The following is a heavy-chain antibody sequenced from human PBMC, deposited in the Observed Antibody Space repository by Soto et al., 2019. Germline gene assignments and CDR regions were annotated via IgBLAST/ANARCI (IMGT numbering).Heavy chain of an antibody. J-gene: IGHJ5*02. Sequence: SSVKVSCKASGYDFIGHGISWVRQARGQGLEWMGWINSYNGDTRYARKYQDRITLTKDKSTRTVYMELTSLRSDDTAVYYCARDQSLKVPGVVGETFASCGQGPLVT. V-gene: IGHV1-18*04. D-gene: IGHD3-16*01. CDR2: INSYNGDT. CDR3: ARDQSLKVPGVVGETFAS. CDR1: GYDFIGHG.